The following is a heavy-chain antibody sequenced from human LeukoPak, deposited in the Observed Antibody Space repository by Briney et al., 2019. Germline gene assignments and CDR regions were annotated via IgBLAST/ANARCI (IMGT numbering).Heavy chain of an antibody. CDR3: ARTPRFIAARTFDY. CDR1: GYTFTSYA. J-gene: IGHJ4*02. D-gene: IGHD6-6*01. CDR2: INTNTGNP. Sequence: GASVKVSCKASGYTFTSYAMNWVRQAPGQGLEWMGWINTNTGNPMYAQGFTGRFVFSLDTSVSTAYLQISSLKAEDTAVYYCARTPRFIAARTFDYWGQGTLVTVSS. V-gene: IGHV7-4-1*02.